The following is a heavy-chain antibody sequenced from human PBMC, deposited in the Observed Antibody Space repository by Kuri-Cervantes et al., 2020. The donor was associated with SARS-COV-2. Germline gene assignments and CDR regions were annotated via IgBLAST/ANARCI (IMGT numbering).Heavy chain of an antibody. Sequence: SETLSLTCTVSGGSISSYYWSWIRQPPGKGLEWIGYIYYGGSTNYNPSLKSRVTISVGTSKNQFSLKLSSVTAADTAVYYCARHFYYDSGDDAFDIWGQGTMVTVSS. V-gene: IGHV4-59*01. CDR2: IYYGGST. CDR1: GGSISSYY. CDR3: ARHFYYDSGDDAFDI. J-gene: IGHJ3*02. D-gene: IGHD3-10*01.